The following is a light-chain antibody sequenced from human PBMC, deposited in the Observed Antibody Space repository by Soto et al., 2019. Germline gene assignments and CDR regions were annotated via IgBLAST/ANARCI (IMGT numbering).Light chain of an antibody. J-gene: IGKJ2*01. V-gene: IGKV3-20*01. CDR2: GAS. CDR3: QQYGSSPYT. CDR1: QSVSSSY. Sequence: DIVVTQAPGTVSLSPGERATLSCRASQSVSSSYLAWYQQKPGQAPRLLIYGASSRATGIPDRFSGSGSGTDFTLTISRLEPEDFAVYYCQQYGSSPYTFGQGTKVDIK.